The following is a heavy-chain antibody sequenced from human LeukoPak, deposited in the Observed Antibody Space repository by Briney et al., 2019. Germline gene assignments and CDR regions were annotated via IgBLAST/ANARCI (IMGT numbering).Heavy chain of an antibody. CDR2: IYYSGST. Sequence: PSETLPLTCAVSGGSISSSNWWSWVRQPPGKGLEWIGYIYYSGSTYYNPSLKSRVTISVDTSKNQFSLKLSSVTAADTAVYYCARAGIYDSSGYSYRFFDYWGQGTLVTVSS. V-gene: IGHV4-4*02. CDR1: GGSISSSNW. J-gene: IGHJ4*02. D-gene: IGHD3-22*01. CDR3: ARAGIYDSSGYSYRFFDY.